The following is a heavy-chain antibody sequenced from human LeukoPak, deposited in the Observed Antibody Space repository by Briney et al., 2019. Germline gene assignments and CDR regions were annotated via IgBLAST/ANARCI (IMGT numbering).Heavy chain of an antibody. Sequence: SETLSLTCAVSGGSISSSNWWSWVRQPPGKGLEWIGEIYHSGSTNYNPSLKSRVTISVDTSKNQFSLKLSSVTAADTAVYYCARHASIRYSSSWYYFDYWGQGTLVTVSS. CDR3: ARHASIRYSSSWYYFDY. D-gene: IGHD6-13*01. CDR1: GGSISSSNW. V-gene: IGHV4-4*02. CDR2: IYHSGST. J-gene: IGHJ4*02.